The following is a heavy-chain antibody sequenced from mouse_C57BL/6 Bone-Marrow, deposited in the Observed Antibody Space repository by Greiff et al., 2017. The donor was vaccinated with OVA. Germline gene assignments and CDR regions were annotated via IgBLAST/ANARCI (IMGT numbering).Heavy chain of an antibody. CDR2: IDPETGGT. CDR1: GYTFTDYE. D-gene: IGHD2-1*01. V-gene: IGHV1-15*01. CDR3: TRRDLLWDY. Sequence: SGAELVRPGASVTLSCKASGYTFTDYEMHWVKQTPVHGLEWIGAIDPETGGTAYNQKFKGKAILTADKSSSTAYMELRSLTSEDSAVYYCTRRDLLWDYWGQGTTLTVSS. J-gene: IGHJ2*01.